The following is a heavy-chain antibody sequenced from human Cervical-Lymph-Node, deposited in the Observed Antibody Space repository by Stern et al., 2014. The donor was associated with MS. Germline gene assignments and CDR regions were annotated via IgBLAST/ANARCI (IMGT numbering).Heavy chain of an antibody. CDR1: GFSLSTSGVG. CDR3: AHGLEIRLWAAY. Sequence: QVTLKESGPTLVKPTQTLTLTCTFSGFSLSTSGVGVGWIRQPPGKALVWLALMYWDDDKRYSPSLKSRLTITKDTSKNQVVLTMTNMDPVDTATYYCAHGLEIRLWAAYWGQGTLVTVSS. V-gene: IGHV2-5*02. D-gene: IGHD5-18*01. J-gene: IGHJ4*02. CDR2: MYWDDDK.